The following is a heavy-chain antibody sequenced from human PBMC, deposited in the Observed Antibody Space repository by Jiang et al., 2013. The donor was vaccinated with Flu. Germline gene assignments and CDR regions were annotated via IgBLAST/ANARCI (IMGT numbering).Heavy chain of an antibody. Sequence: SLTCTVSGGSISSSSYYWGWIRQPPGKGLEWIGSIYYSGSTYYNPSLKSRVTISVDTSKNQFSLKLSSVTAADTAVYYCARQEDWRYFWDHWYFDLWGRGTLVTVSS. CDR2: IYYSGST. V-gene: IGHV4-39*01. J-gene: IGHJ2*01. CDR1: GGSISSSSYY. CDR3: ARQEDWRYFWDHWYFDL. D-gene: IGHD3-16*01.